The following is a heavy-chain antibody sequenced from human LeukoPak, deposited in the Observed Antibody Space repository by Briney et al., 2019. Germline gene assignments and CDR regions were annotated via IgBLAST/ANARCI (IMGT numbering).Heavy chain of an antibody. V-gene: IGHV3-23*01. CDR3: AKGLTYYYDSSGYTECAFDI. J-gene: IGHJ3*02. D-gene: IGHD3-22*01. CDR2: ISGSGGNT. Sequence: PGGSLRLSCAASGFTFSSYAMSWVRQAPGKGLEWVSAISGSGGNTYYADSVKGRFTISRDNSKNTLYLQMNSLRAEDTAVYYCAKGLTYYYDSSGYTECAFDIWGQGAMVTVSS. CDR1: GFTFSSYA.